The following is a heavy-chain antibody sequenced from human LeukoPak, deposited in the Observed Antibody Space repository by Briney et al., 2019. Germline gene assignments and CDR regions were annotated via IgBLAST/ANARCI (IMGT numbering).Heavy chain of an antibody. V-gene: IGHV4-59*01. CDR3: ARVWTYYYGSGSQGPFDC. D-gene: IGHD3-10*01. Sequence: SETLSLTCTVSGGSISSYYWSWIRQPPGKGLEWIGYIYYSGSTNYNPSLKSRVTISVDTSKNQFSLKLSSVTAADTAVYYCARVWTYYYGSGSQGPFDCWGQGTLVTVSS. CDR1: GGSISSYY. J-gene: IGHJ4*02. CDR2: IYYSGST.